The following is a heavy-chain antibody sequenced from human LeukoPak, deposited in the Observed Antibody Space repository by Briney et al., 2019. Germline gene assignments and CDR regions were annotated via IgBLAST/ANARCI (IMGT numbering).Heavy chain of an antibody. V-gene: IGHV3-21*01. CDR2: ISSSSSYI. Sequence: KTGGSLRLSCAASGFTFSSYSMNWVRQAPGKGLEWVSSISSSSSYIYYADSVKGRFTISRDNAKNSLYLQMNSLRAEDTAVYYCARGGTSTYYDFWSGYYQGYFDYWGRGTLVTVSS. CDR1: GFTFSSYS. D-gene: IGHD3-3*01. J-gene: IGHJ4*02. CDR3: ARGGTSTYYDFWSGYYQGYFDY.